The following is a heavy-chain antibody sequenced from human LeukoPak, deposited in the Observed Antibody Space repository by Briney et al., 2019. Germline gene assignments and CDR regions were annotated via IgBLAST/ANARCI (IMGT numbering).Heavy chain of an antibody. CDR2: ISSSSSYI. CDR3: ARVARIPEDYYYYYMDV. V-gene: IGHV3-21*01. D-gene: IGHD6-13*01. CDR1: GFTFSSYS. J-gene: IGHJ6*03. Sequence: SPGGSLRLSCAASGFTFSSYSMNWVRQAPGKGLEWVSSISSSSSYIYYADSVKGRFTISRDNAKNSLYLQMNSLRAEDTAVYYCARVARIPEDYYYYYMDVWGKGTTVTVSS.